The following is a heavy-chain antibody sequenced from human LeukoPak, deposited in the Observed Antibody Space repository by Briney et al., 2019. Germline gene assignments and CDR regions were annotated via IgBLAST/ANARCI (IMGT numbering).Heavy chain of an antibody. CDR3: ARSQNYGGLSPFDY. V-gene: IGHV3-33*01. J-gene: IGHJ4*02. CDR1: GFTFSSYG. D-gene: IGHD4-17*01. Sequence: PGGSLRLSCAASGFTFSSYGMHWVRQAPGKGLEWVAVIWYDGSNKYYADSVKGRFTISRDNSKNTLYLQMNSLRAEDTAVYYCARSQNYGGLSPFDYWGQGTLVTVSS. CDR2: IWYDGSNK.